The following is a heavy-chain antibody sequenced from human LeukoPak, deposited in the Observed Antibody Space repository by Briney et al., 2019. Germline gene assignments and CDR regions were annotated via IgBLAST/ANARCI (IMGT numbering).Heavy chain of an antibody. CDR1: GDSIRAYY. CDR2: LSYSGTT. CDR3: ARGRGDRGFYYYCVDI. D-gene: IGHD2-21*02. Sequence: KPSETLSLTCTVSGDSIRAYYWSWFRQPPGKGLEWIGYLSYSGTTNYNPSLESRVTISEDTSKQVFSLHLNSVTAADTAMYYCARGRGDRGFYYYCVDIWGKGTAVTVSS. J-gene: IGHJ6*03. V-gene: IGHV4-59*01.